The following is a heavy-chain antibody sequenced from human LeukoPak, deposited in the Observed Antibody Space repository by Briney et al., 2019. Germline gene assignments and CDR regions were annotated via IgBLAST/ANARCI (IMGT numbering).Heavy chain of an antibody. Sequence: ASVKVSCKASGYSFTSYGISWVRQAPGQGLEWMGLISAYNSNTNYAQNLQGRVTMTTDTSTSTVYLDLRSLRSDDTAVYYCARAAGGGYFDFWGQGTLVTVSS. CDR2: ISAYNSNT. J-gene: IGHJ4*02. CDR1: GYSFTSYG. V-gene: IGHV1-18*01. CDR3: ARAAGGGYFDF. D-gene: IGHD6-13*01.